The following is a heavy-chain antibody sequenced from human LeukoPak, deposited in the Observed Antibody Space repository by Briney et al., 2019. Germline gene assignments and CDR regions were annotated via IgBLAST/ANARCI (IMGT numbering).Heavy chain of an antibody. CDR1: GGSISSGSYY. Sequence: SETLSLTCTVSGGSISSGSYYWSWIRQPAGKGLEWIGRIYTSGSTNYNPSLKSRVTISVDTSKNQFSLKLSSVTAADTAVYYCARDRLSGYFDYWGQGTLVTVSS. CDR3: ARDRLSGYFDY. D-gene: IGHD3-10*01. J-gene: IGHJ4*02. V-gene: IGHV4-61*02. CDR2: IYTSGST.